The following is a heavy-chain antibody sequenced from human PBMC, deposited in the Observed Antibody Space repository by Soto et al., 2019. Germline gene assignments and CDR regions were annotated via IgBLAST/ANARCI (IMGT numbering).Heavy chain of an antibody. J-gene: IGHJ3*02. CDR2: LYYGGST. CDR3: APYGYYYPDAVDI. D-gene: IGHD3-22*01. Sequence: QVQLQESGPGLVKPSGTLSLTCTVSGGSISSYYWSWIRQPPGKGLEWIGYLYYGGSTNYNPSLKSRVTISLDTSKNQFSLKLSSVTAADTAVYYCAPYGYYYPDAVDIWGQGTMVTVSS. CDR1: GGSISSYY. V-gene: IGHV4-59*01.